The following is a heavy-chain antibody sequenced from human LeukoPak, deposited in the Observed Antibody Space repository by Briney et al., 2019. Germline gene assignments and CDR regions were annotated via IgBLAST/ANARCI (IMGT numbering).Heavy chain of an antibody. Sequence: GGSLRLSCAASGFTFSSYDMHWVRQATGKGLEWVSAIGTAGDAYYPGSVKGRFTISRENAKNSLYLQMNSLRAGDTAVYYCARGGRYGDYDYWGQGTLVIVSS. J-gene: IGHJ4*02. D-gene: IGHD4-17*01. CDR1: GFTFSSYD. CDR3: ARGGRYGDYDY. CDR2: IGTAGDA. V-gene: IGHV3-13*01.